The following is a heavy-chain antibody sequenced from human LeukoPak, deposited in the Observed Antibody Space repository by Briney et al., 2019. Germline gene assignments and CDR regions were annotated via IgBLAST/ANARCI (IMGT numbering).Heavy chain of an antibody. J-gene: IGHJ3*02. CDR3: AEDSGFLVTASGAFDI. Sequence: PGGSLRLSCTTSGVTFGDYAMSWVRQAPGKGLEWLGFIRSEAYGGTAAYAASVKGRFTISRDNPKNRLYLQMNSLRAEDTAVYYCAEDSGFLVTASGAFDIWGQGTMVTVSS. CDR1: GVTFGDYA. D-gene: IGHD3-9*01. CDR2: IRSEAYGGTA. V-gene: IGHV3-49*04.